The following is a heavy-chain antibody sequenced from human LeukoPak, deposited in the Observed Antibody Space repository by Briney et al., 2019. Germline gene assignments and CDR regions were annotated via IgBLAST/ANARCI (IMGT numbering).Heavy chain of an antibody. Sequence: TGGSLRLSCAASGFTFSSYAMHWVRQAPGKGLEWVAVISYDGSNKYYADSVKGRFTISRDNSKNTLYLQMNSLRAEDTAVYYCAREQQLVQGGAFDIWGQGTMVTVSS. V-gene: IGHV3-30*04. CDR1: GFTFSSYA. CDR2: ISYDGSNK. J-gene: IGHJ3*02. CDR3: AREQQLVQGGAFDI. D-gene: IGHD6-13*01.